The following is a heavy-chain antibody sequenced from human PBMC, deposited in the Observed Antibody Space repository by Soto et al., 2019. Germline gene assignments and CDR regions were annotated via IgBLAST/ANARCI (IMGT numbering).Heavy chain of an antibody. CDR2: INHSGST. Sequence: PSETLSLTCAVYGGSFSGYYWSWIRQPPGKGLEWIGEINHSGSTNYNPSLKSRVTISADTSKNQFSLKLSSVTAADTAVYYCARESQDIVVVPAALYYMDVWGNGTTVTVSS. CDR3: ARESQDIVVVPAALYYMDV. V-gene: IGHV4-34*01. CDR1: GGSFSGYY. J-gene: IGHJ6*03. D-gene: IGHD2-2*01.